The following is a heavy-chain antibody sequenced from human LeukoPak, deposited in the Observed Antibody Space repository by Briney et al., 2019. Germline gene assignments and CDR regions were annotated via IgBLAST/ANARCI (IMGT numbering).Heavy chain of an antibody. Sequence: PGGSLRLSCAASGLTFSSNYMSWVRQAPGKGLEWVSLIYSGGSTYYADSVKGRFTISRDNSENTLSLQMNSLRAEDTAVYYCARELFTNHRILDYWGQGTLVTVSS. CDR1: GLTFSSNY. J-gene: IGHJ4*02. D-gene: IGHD2/OR15-2a*01. V-gene: IGHV3-66*01. CDR3: ARELFTNHRILDY. CDR2: IYSGGST.